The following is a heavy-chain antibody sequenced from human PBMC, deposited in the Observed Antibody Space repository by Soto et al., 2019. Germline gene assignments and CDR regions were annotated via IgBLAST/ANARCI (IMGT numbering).Heavy chain of an antibody. CDR2: TGTSGSYI. D-gene: IGHD1-26*01. CDR3: ARGSAFIGLDY. J-gene: IGHJ4*02. V-gene: IGHV3-21*01. Sequence: PGGSLRLSCAVSGFIFSRYSMNWVRQAPGKGLEWVSSTGTSGSYIYDTDSVKGRFTISRDNTKDSLYLQMNSLRAEDTAIYYCARGSAFIGLDYWGQGTPVTVSS. CDR1: GFIFSRYS.